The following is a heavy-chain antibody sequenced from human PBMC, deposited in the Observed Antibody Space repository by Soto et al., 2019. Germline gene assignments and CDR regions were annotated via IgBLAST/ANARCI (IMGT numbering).Heavy chain of an antibody. CDR3: AKVASGGYDNYYYFDY. V-gene: IGHV3-30*18. CDR2: ISYDGSNK. J-gene: IGHJ4*02. D-gene: IGHD5-12*01. CDR1: GFTFSSYG. Sequence: PVGSLRLSCASSGFTFSSYGMHWVRQAPGKGLEWVAVISYDGSNKYYADSVKGRFTISRDNSKNTLYLQMKSLRAEDTAVYYCAKVASGGYDNYYYFDYWGQGTLVTVSS.